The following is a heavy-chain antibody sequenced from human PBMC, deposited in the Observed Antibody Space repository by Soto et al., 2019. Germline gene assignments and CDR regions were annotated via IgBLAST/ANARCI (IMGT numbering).Heavy chain of an antibody. CDR2: IWYDGSNK. V-gene: IGHV3-33*01. J-gene: IGHJ6*02. CDR3: ARDDYDILTGYYRGENYYYDMDV. D-gene: IGHD3-9*01. Sequence: PGGSLRLSCAASGFTFSSYGMHWVRQAPGKGLEWVAVIWYDGSNKYYADSVKGRFTISRDNSKNTLYLQMNSLRAEDTAVYYCARDDYDILTGYYRGENYYYDMDVWGQGTTVTVSS. CDR1: GFTFSSYG.